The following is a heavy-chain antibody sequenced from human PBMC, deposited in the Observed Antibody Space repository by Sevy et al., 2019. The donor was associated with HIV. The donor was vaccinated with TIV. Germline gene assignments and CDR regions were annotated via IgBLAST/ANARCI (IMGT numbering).Heavy chain of an antibody. CDR1: GFTFSSYR. Sequence: GGSLRLSCAASGFTFSSYRMTWVRQAPGKGLEWVSCISSTSAYINYADSVKGRFTISRDNAKNYLYLRMDSLRAEDTAVYYCARAVLEISRSRSDYWGQGTLVTVST. CDR3: ARAVLEISRSRSDY. J-gene: IGHJ4*02. V-gene: IGHV3-21*01. CDR2: ISSTSAYI. D-gene: IGHD1-1*01.